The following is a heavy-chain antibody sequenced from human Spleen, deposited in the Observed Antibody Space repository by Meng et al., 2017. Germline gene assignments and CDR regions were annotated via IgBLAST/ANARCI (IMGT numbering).Heavy chain of an antibody. CDR1: GYIFTGYH. V-gene: IGHV3-74*01. CDR2: IDPDGTTT. D-gene: IGHD2/OR15-2a*01. J-gene: IGHJ4*02. CDR3: ARADYYFLSDY. Sequence: SCKASGYIFTGYHLHWVRQAPGKGLVWVARIDPDGTTTTYADSVKGRFTISRDNAKNTLYLKVNSLRAEDTAVYYCARADYYFLSDYWGQGTRVTVSS.